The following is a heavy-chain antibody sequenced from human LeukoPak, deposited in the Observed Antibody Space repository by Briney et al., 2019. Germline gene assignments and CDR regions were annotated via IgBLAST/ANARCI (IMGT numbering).Heavy chain of an antibody. CDR1: GFTFDDYG. J-gene: IGHJ4*02. CDR2: ISGSGGST. D-gene: IGHD5-18*01. Sequence: PGGSLRLSCAASGFTFDDYGMSWVRQAPGKGLEWVSTISGSGGSTLYADSVKGRFTISRDNAKNSLYLQMNSLRAEDTAVYYCARDTAVPNRQFDYWGQGTLVTVSS. CDR3: ARDTAVPNRQFDY. V-gene: IGHV3-20*04.